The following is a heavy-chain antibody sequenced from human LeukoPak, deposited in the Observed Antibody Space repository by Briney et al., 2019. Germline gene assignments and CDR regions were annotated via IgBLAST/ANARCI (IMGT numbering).Heavy chain of an antibody. V-gene: IGHV3-30*02. D-gene: IGHD2-21*02. Sequence: GGSLRLSCAASGFSFTTYWMSWVRQAPGKGLEWVAFIRYDGSNKYYADSVKGRFTISRDNSKNTLYLQMNSLRAEDTAVYYCAKDGLPRAPGVVVTNFDYWGQGTLVTVSS. CDR3: AKDGLPRAPGVVVTNFDY. CDR2: IRYDGSNK. CDR1: GFSFTTYW. J-gene: IGHJ4*02.